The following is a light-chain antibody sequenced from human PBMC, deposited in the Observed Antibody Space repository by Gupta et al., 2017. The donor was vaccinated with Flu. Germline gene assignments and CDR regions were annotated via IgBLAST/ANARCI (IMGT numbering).Light chain of an antibody. Sequence: SVTISCTGSSTEVGGNKYVSWYHPHPGKAPRLMICDVNRRPSGVPDRFSGSKSDNTASLTVSGLRAEDDADYLCSSCTGGSSYLFGGGTKFTVL. CDR3: SSCTGGSSYL. J-gene: IGLJ2*01. CDR1: STEVGGNKY. V-gene: IGLV2-8*01. CDR2: DVN.